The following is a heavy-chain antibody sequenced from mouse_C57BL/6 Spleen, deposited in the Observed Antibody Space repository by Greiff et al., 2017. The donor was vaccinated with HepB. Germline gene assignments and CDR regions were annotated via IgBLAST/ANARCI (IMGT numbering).Heavy chain of an antibody. Sequence: QVQLQQPGAELVKPGASVKLSCKASGYTFTSYWMHWVKQRPGQGLEWIGMIHPNSGSTNYNEKFKSKATLTVDKSSSTAYMQLSSLTSEDSAVYYCARGGLITKVVVDYWGQGTTLTVSS. V-gene: IGHV1-64*01. D-gene: IGHD1-1*01. J-gene: IGHJ2*01. CDR1: GYTFTSYW. CDR2: IHPNSGST. CDR3: ARGGLITKVVVDY.